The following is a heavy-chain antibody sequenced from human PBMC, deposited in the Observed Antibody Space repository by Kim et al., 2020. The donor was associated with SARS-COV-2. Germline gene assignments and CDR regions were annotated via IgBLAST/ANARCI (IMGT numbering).Heavy chain of an antibody. D-gene: IGHD6-13*01. CDR1: GFTFTSSA. CDR3: AAVGMDFDY. J-gene: IGHJ4*02. V-gene: IGHV1-58*01. CDR2: IVVGSGNT. Sequence: SVKVSCKASGFTFTSSAVQSVRQARGQRLEWIGWIVVGSGNTNYAQKFQERVTITRYMSTSTAYMELSSLRSEDTAVYYCAAVGMDFDYWGQGTLVTVSS.